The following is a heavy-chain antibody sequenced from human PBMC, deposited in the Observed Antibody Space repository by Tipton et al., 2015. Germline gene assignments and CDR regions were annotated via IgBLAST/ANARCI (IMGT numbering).Heavy chain of an antibody. D-gene: IGHD3-9*01. CDR1: GGSISSYY. Sequence: TLSLTCTVSGGSISSYYWSWIRQPPGKGLEWIGYIYYSGSTNYNPPLKSRVTISVDTSKTQFSLKLTSVTAADTAVYYCACQDYDSLTRDYQTVDYWGQGTLVTVSS. J-gene: IGHJ4*02. CDR2: IYYSGST. CDR3: ACQDYDSLTRDYQTVDY. V-gene: IGHV4-59*08.